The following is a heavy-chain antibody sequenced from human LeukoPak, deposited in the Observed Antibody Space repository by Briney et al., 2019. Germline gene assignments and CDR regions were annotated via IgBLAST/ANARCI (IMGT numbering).Heavy chain of an antibody. CDR3: ARGPYDSSGYYYTYFDY. Sequence: GGSLRLSCAASGFTFSSYGMHWVRQAPGKGLEWVAVISYDGSNKYYADSVKGRFTISRDNSKNTLYLQMNSLRAEDTAVYYCARGPYDSSGYYYTYFDYWGQGTLVTVSS. J-gene: IGHJ4*02. CDR1: GFTFSSYG. D-gene: IGHD3-22*01. V-gene: IGHV3-30*03. CDR2: ISYDGSNK.